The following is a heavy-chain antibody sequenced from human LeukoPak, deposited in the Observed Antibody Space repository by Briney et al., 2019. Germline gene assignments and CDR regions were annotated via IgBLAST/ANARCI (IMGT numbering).Heavy chain of an antibody. V-gene: IGHV3-21*01. Sequence: PGGSLRLSCAAPGFTFSNYNMNWVRQAPGKGLEWISSITSSSSYKFYADSVKGRFTISRDNAKNSLYLQMNSLRAEDTAVYYCARDPGGQGFYYDSSGYYSIWGQGTLVTVSS. CDR1: GFTFSNYN. J-gene: IGHJ4*02. CDR2: ITSSSSYK. D-gene: IGHD3-22*01. CDR3: ARDPGGQGFYYDSSGYYSI.